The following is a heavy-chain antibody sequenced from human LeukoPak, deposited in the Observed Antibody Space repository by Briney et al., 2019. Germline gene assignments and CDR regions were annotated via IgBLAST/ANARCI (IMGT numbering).Heavy chain of an antibody. CDR1: GGSISSYY. Sequence: PSETLSLTCTVSGGSISSYYWSWIRQPPGKGLEWIGYIYYSGSTKYNPSLKSRATISVDTSKNQFSLKLSSVTAADTAVYYCAELGYCSGGSCSGNWFDPWGQGTLVTVSS. CDR2: IYYSGST. J-gene: IGHJ5*02. D-gene: IGHD2-15*01. V-gene: IGHV4-59*01. CDR3: AELGYCSGGSCSGNWFDP.